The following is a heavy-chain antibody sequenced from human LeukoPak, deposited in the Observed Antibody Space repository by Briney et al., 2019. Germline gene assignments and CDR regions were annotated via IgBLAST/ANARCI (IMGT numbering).Heavy chain of an antibody. CDR3: AKDEAAAFDY. J-gene: IGHJ4*02. CDR1: GFTFSSYA. D-gene: IGHD6-13*01. Sequence: PGGSLRLSCAASGFTFSSYAMSWVRQAPGKGLEWVSAISGSGGGTYYADSVKGRFTISRDNSKNTLYMQMSSLRAEDTAVYYCAKDEAAAFDYWGQGTLVTVSS. V-gene: IGHV3-23*01. CDR2: ISGSGGGT.